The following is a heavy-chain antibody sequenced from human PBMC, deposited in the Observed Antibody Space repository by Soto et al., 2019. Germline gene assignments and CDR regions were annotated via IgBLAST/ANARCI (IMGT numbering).Heavy chain of an antibody. CDR1: GFTFSSYA. J-gene: IGHJ6*02. D-gene: IGHD3-22*01. CDR3: AKDGYYYDSSGSYSPYYYGMDV. Sequence: GGSLRLSCAASGFTFSSYAMSWVRQAPGKXLEWVSAISGSGGCTYYADSVKGRFTISRDNSKNTLYLQMNSLRAEDTAVYYYAKDGYYYDSSGSYSPYYYGMDVWGQGSTVTVSS. CDR2: ISGSGGCT. V-gene: IGHV3-23*01.